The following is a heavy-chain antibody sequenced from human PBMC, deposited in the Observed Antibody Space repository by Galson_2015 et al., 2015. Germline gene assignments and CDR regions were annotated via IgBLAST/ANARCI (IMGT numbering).Heavy chain of an antibody. CDR1: GFTFSSYS. Sequence: SLRLSCAASGFTFSSYSMNWVRQAPGKGLEWVSYISSSGTIYYADSVKGRFTISRDNAKNSLYLQMNSLRDEDTAVYYCASAAVTHDYWGQGTLVTVSS. J-gene: IGHJ4*02. CDR2: ISSSGTI. V-gene: IGHV3-48*02. D-gene: IGHD4-17*01. CDR3: ASAAVTHDY.